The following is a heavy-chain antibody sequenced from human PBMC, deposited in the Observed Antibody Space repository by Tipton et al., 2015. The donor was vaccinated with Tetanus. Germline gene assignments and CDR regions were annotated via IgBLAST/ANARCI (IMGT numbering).Heavy chain of an antibody. CDR2: IYYTGST. CDR1: GAFSTSGDYY. Sequence: TLSLTCTVSGAFSTSGDYYWAWIRQPPGRRPEWIGSIYYTGSTYYNPSLKSRVIISVDTSKNQFSLKLSSVTAADTALYFCARRSHIGAPVWGQGTLVTVAS. V-gene: IGHV4-39*01. CDR3: ARRSHIGAPV. D-gene: IGHD2-21*01. J-gene: IGHJ3*01.